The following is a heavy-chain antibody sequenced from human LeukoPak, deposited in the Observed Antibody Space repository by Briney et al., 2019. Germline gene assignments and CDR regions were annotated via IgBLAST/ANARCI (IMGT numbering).Heavy chain of an antibody. V-gene: IGHV3-23*01. CDR3: VREAGYCAPVCVKTTWFDP. J-gene: IGHJ5*02. D-gene: IGHD2-15*01. CDR1: GFPFSSHA. CDR2: ISNGKT. Sequence: PGGSLRLSCAASGFPFSSHAMSWVRQPPGKGLEWVAAISNGKTYYADSVRGRFAISRDDSTNTVYLHMNSLRDEDTALYHCVREAGYCAPVCVKTTWFDPGAREPWSPSLQ.